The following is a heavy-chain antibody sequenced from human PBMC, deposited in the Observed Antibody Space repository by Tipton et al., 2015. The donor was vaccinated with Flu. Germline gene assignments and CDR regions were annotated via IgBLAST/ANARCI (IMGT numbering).Heavy chain of an antibody. CDR1: GHSIRSDYY. D-gene: IGHD3-22*01. CDR2: IFHTGST. CDR3: ARDGGKDYDSSGFYWGY. V-gene: IGHV4-38-2*02. Sequence: TLSLTCTLSGHSIRSDYYWAWLRQSPGKGLEWIGNIFHTGSTYQNPSLKSRVTISVDTSKNQFSLKLSSVTAADTAVYYCARDGGKDYDSSGFYWGYWGQGTLVTVSS. J-gene: IGHJ4*02.